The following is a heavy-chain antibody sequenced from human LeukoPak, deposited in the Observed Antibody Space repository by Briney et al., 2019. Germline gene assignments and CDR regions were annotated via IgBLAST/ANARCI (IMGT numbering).Heavy chain of an antibody. CDR3: ARLVVGATHFDY. V-gene: IGHV4-39*01. Sequence: PSENLSLNCTVSGGSISSSSYYWGWIRQPPGKGLEWIGNIFYSGGTFYNPSLKSRVTVSVDTSKNQFSLKLSSVTAADTAVYFCARLVVGATHFDYWGQGTLVTVSS. J-gene: IGHJ4*02. CDR1: GGSISSSSYY. CDR2: IFYSGGT. D-gene: IGHD1-26*01.